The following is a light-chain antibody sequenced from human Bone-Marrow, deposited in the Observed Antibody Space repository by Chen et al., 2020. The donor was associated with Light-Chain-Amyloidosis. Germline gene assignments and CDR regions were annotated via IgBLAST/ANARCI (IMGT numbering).Light chain of an antibody. CDR1: QSVSSY. V-gene: IGKV3-11*01. Sequence: EIVLTQSPATLSLSPGERATLSCRASQSVSSYLAWYQQKPGQAPRLLIYDASNRATGIPARFSGSGSGKDFTLTISSLEPEDFAVYYCQQRSNWRTFGGGTKVEIK. CDR2: DAS. J-gene: IGKJ4*01. CDR3: QQRSNWRT.